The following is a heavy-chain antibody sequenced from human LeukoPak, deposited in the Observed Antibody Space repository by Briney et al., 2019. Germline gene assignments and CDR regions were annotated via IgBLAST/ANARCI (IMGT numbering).Heavy chain of an antibody. V-gene: IGHV1-18*01. CDR1: GYTFTSYG. J-gene: IGHJ4*02. CDR2: ISAYNGNT. CDR3: ARAGYSGYDPLTYYFDY. D-gene: IGHD5-12*01. Sequence: ASVKVSCKASGYTFTSYGISWVRQAPGQVLEWMGWISAYNGNTNYAQKLQGRVTMTTDTSTSTAYMELRSLRSDDTAVYYCARAGYSGYDPLTYYFDYWGQGTLVTVSS.